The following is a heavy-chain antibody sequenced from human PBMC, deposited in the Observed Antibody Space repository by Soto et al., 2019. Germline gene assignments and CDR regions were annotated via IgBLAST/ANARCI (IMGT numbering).Heavy chain of an antibody. V-gene: IGHV1-69*02. Sequence: GASVKVSCKASGGTFSSYTISWVRQAPGQGLEWMGRIIPILGIANYAQKFQGRVTITADKSTSTAYMELSSLRSEDTAVYYCASEVRRELEGLYSGYDLPYWGQGALVTVSS. J-gene: IGHJ4*02. CDR3: ASEVRRELEGLYSGYDLPY. D-gene: IGHD5-12*01. CDR2: IIPILGIA. CDR1: GGTFSSYT.